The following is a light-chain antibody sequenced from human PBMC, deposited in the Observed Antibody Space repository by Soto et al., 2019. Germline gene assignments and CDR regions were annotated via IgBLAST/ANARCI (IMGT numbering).Light chain of an antibody. V-gene: IGKV1-17*01. CDR3: LQHNTYPSIT. CDR1: QDIRND. J-gene: IGKJ5*01. Sequence: DIQMTQSPSSLSTSAGDRVTITCRASQDIRNDLGWYQHKPGKAPKRLIYAASSLESGVPSRFSGSGSGTEFTLTISSLQPEDFATYYCLQHNTYPSITFGQGTRLEIK. CDR2: AAS.